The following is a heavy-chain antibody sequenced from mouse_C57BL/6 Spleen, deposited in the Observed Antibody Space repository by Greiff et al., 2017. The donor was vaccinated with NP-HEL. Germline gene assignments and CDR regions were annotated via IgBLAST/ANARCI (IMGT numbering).Heavy chain of an antibody. V-gene: IGHV1-26*01. CDR3: ARRRGYGSEAWFAY. Sequence: VQLQQSGPELVKPGASVKISCKASGYTFTDYYMNWVKQSHGKSLEWIGDINPNNGGTSYNQKFKGKATLTVDKSSSTAYMELRSLTSEDSAVYYCARRRGYGSEAWFAYWGQGTLVTVSA. CDR1: GYTFTDYY. CDR2: INPNNGGT. J-gene: IGHJ3*01. D-gene: IGHD1-1*01.